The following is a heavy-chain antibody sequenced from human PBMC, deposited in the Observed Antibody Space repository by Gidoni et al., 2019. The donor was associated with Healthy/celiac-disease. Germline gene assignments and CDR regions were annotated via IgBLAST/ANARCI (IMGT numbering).Heavy chain of an antibody. CDR1: GFTFSSYA. CDR3: ARDQMAPFDY. Sequence: QVQLVESGGGVVQPGRSLSLSCAASGFTFSSYAMHWVRQAPGKGLEWVAVISYDGSNKYYADSVKGRFTISRDNSKNTLYLQMNSLRAEDTAVYYCARDQMAPFDYWGQGTLVTVSS. J-gene: IGHJ4*02. CDR2: ISYDGSNK. V-gene: IGHV3-30-3*01.